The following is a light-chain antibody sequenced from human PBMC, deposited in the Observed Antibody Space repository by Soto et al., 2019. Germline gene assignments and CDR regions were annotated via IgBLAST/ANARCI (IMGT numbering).Light chain of an antibody. CDR2: AAF. V-gene: IGKV1-39*01. J-gene: IGKJ1*01. CDR1: QSISSY. Sequence: DIQMTQSPSSLSASVGDRVTLTCRASQSISSYLNWYQQKPGKAPNLLIHAAFNLQSGVPSRFSGSGSGTDFTITISSLQHEDFATYYCQQSYSFPRTFGQGTKVEIK. CDR3: QQSYSFPRT.